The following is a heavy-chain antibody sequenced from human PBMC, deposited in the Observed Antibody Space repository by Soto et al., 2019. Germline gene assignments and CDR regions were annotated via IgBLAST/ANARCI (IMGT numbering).Heavy chain of an antibody. D-gene: IGHD2-8*01. V-gene: IGHV3-30*18. J-gene: IGHJ6*02. CDR2: ISYDGSNK. CDR3: AKVQISTKDYYYYGMDV. Sequence: PGGSLRLSCAASGFTFSSYGMHWVRQAPGKGLEWVAVISYDGSNKYYADSVKGRFTISRDNSKNTLYLQMNSLRAEDTAVYYCAKVQISTKDYYYYGMDVWGQGTTVTSP. CDR1: GFTFSSYG.